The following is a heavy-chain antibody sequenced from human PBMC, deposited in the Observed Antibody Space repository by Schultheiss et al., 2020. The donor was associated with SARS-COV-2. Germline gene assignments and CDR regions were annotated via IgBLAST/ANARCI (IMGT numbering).Heavy chain of an antibody. CDR1: GYTFTTYG. J-gene: IGHJ5*02. CDR2: ISAYNGNT. D-gene: IGHD6-19*01. V-gene: IGHV1-18*01. Sequence: ASVKVSCKASGYTFTTYGISWVRQAPGQGLEWMGWISAYNGNTNYAQRLQGRVTMTTDTSTSTAYMELRSLRSDDTAVYYCARGSFESSSYWFDPWGQGTLVTVSS. CDR3: ARGSFESSSYWFDP.